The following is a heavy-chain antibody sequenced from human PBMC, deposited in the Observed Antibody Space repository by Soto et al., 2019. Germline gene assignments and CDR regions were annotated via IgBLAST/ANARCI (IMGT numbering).Heavy chain of an antibody. J-gene: IGHJ6*02. CDR2: IYIGDSDT. V-gene: IGHV5-51*01. CDR3: ARPVLAANTNYYYYDLDV. D-gene: IGHD2-15*01. CDR1: GYTFTQSW. Sequence: GESLKISCKGSGYTFTQSWIAWVRQMPGKGLEWVGIIYIGDSDTRYGPSFQGQVTISDDKSTSTAYLQRSSLRASDTAMYYCARPVLAANTNYYYYDLDVWGHGTTVTVSS.